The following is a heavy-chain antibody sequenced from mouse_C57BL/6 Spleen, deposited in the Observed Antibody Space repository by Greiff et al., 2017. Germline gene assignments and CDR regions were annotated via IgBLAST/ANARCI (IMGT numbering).Heavy chain of an antibody. V-gene: IGHV1-7*01. Sequence: VQLQQSGAELAKPGASVKLSCKASGYTFTSYWMHWVKQRPGQGLEWIGYINPSSGYTKYNQKFKDKDTLTADKSSSTAYMQLSSLTYEDSAVYYCARSAMITTAGYYYAMDYWGQGTSVTVSS. CDR1: GYTFTSYW. J-gene: IGHJ4*01. D-gene: IGHD2-4*01. CDR3: ARSAMITTAGYYYAMDY. CDR2: INPSSGYT.